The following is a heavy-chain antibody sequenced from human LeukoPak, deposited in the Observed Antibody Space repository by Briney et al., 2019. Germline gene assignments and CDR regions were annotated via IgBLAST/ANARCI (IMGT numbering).Heavy chain of an antibody. CDR3: ATSISGTTINY. Sequence: GASVKVSCKASGYTFTGFFIHWVRQAPGQGLEWMGWINPNNGVTNYTQKFQGRVTMTRDTSISTAYMEVSRLRSDDTAVHYCATSISGTTINYWGQGTLVTVSS. CDR2: INPNNGVT. V-gene: IGHV1-2*02. CDR1: GYTFTGFF. D-gene: IGHD1-7*01. J-gene: IGHJ4*02.